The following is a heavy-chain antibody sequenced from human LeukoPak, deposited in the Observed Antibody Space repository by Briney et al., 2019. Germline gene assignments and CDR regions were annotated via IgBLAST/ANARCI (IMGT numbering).Heavy chain of an antibody. Sequence: GGSLRLPCAASGFTVSSNYMSWVRQAPGKGLEWVSVIYSGGSTYYADSVKGRFTIPRDNSKNTLYLQMNSLRAEDTAVYYCARAWGGNTDFFDYWSQGTLVTVSS. D-gene: IGHD4-23*01. CDR3: ARAWGGNTDFFDY. CDR1: GFTVSSNY. CDR2: IYSGGST. J-gene: IGHJ4*02. V-gene: IGHV3-53*01.